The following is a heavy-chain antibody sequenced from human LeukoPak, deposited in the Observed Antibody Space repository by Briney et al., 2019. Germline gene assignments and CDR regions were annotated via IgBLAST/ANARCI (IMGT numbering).Heavy chain of an antibody. CDR1: GFTFSSYA. CDR2: ISYDGSNK. J-gene: IGHJ4*02. D-gene: IGHD2-15*01. Sequence: PGRSLRLSCAASGFTFSSYAMHWVRQAPGKGLEWVAVISYDGSNKYYADSVKGRFTISRDNSKNTLYLQMNSLRAEDTAVYYCAREARGGNFDYWGQGTLVTVS. CDR3: AREARGGNFDY. V-gene: IGHV3-30-3*01.